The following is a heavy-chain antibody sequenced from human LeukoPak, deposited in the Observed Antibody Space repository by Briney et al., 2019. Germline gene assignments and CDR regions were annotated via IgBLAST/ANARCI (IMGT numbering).Heavy chain of an antibody. CDR3: AREGGYSSSLLY. Sequence: GGSLRLSCAASGFTFSSYWMHWVRQAPGKGLVWVSRINSDGSSTSYADSMKGRFTISRDNAKNTLYLQMNSLRAEDTAVYYCAREGGYSSSLLYWGQGTLVTVSS. CDR1: GFTFSSYW. V-gene: IGHV3-74*01. J-gene: IGHJ4*02. D-gene: IGHD6-13*01. CDR2: INSDGSST.